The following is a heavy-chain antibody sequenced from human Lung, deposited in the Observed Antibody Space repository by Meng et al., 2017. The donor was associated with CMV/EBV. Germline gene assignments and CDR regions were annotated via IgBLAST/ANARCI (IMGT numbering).Heavy chain of an antibody. Sequence: SETXSLTFAVSGGFISSSSWWSWVRQPPGKGLEWIGEIHHSGRTKYNPSLKSRVIISVDKSKNQFILNLSSVTAADTAVYFCAREYCSATSCYLVASGGMDVWXQGTTVTVSS. CDR2: IHHSGRT. CDR3: AREYCSATSCYLVASGGMDV. D-gene: IGHD2-2*01. CDR1: GGFISSSSW. V-gene: IGHV4-4*02. J-gene: IGHJ6*02.